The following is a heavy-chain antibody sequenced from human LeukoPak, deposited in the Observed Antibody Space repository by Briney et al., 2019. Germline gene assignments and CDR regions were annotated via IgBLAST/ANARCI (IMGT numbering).Heavy chain of an antibody. Sequence: GASVRVSCKASGYTFTSYGITWVRQAPGQGLEWMGWISAYSGNTNYAQKFQGRVTMTTDTSTNTAYMELRSLRSDDTAVYYCTRDGAGYYGSGSYINFDYWGQGTLVTVSS. J-gene: IGHJ4*02. CDR2: ISAYSGNT. D-gene: IGHD3-10*01. CDR1: GYTFTSYG. CDR3: TRDGAGYYGSGSYINFDY. V-gene: IGHV1-18*01.